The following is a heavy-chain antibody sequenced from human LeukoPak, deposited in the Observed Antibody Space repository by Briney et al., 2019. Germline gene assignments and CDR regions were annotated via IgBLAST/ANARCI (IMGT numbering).Heavy chain of an antibody. D-gene: IGHD6-13*01. CDR1: GYTFTSYD. CDR2: MNPNSGNT. J-gene: IGHJ5*02. V-gene: IGHV1-8*01. Sequence: GASVKVSCKASGYTFTSYDINWVRQATGQGLEWMGWMNPNSGNTGYAQKFQGRVTMTEDTSTDTAYMELSSLRSEDTAVYYCAIGAAANNWFDPWGQGTLVTVSS. CDR3: AIGAAANNWFDP.